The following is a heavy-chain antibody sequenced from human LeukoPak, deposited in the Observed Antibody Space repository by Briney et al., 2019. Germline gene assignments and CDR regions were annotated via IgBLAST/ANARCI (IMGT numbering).Heavy chain of an antibody. CDR3: ARYRGEPNWFAP. V-gene: IGHV4-34*01. CDR2: VKPSGIT. CDR1: GASLSAYH. D-gene: IGHD1-26*01. Sequence: PSETLSLTCAIDGASLSAYHWTWIRQPPGKGLEWIGEVKPSGITNYNPSLKSRVTLSIDTSKNQFSLKLSSVTAADTAVYYCARYRGEPNWFAPWGQGTLVTVSS. J-gene: IGHJ5*02.